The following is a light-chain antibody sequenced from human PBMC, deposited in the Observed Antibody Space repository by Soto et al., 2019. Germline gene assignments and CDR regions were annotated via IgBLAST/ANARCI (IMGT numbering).Light chain of an antibody. Sequence: EIVLTQSPGTLSLSPGERATLSCRASQSVSSSHLAWYQQISGQAPRLLIYGTSSRATGIPDRFSGSGSGTDFTLTINRLEPEDFAVYYCQQYGSSPYTFGQGTKLEIK. CDR3: QQYGSSPYT. CDR1: QSVSSSH. V-gene: IGKV3-20*01. CDR2: GTS. J-gene: IGKJ2*01.